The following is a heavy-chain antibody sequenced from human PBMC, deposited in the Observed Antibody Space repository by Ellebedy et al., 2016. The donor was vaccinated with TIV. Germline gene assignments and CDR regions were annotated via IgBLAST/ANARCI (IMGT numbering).Heavy chain of an antibody. CDR3: ARVNSRYYDILTGVLGSELDY. J-gene: IGHJ4*02. CDR1: GYTFTSYG. CDR2: ISAYNGNT. Sequence: AASVKVSCKASGYTFTSYGISWVRQAPGQGLEWMGWISAYNGNTNYAQKLQGRVTMTTDTSTSTAYMELRSLRSDDTAVYYCARVNSRYYDILTGVLGSELDYWGQGTLVTVSS. D-gene: IGHD3-9*01. V-gene: IGHV1-18*01.